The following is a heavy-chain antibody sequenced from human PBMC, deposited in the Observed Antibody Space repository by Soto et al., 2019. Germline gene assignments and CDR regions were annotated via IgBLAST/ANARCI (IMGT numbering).Heavy chain of an antibody. Sequence: QMQLVQSGAEVRMPGSSVKVACKASGGTFSTYSINWVRQAPGQGLEWMGGLIPLFGTTNYAQHFKCIVSFIADESRRTAYLQLCRLRAEDAAVYYCAVGATHGSRWYFWFAPWCLGPLVTVS. D-gene: IGHD6-13*01. J-gene: IGHJ5*02. CDR3: AVGATHGSRWYFWFAP. V-gene: IGHV1-69*01. CDR2: LIPLFGTT. CDR1: GGTFSTYS.